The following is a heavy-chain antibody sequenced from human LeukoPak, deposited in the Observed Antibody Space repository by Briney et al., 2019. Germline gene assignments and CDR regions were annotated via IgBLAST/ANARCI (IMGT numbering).Heavy chain of an antibody. D-gene: IGHD3-3*01. CDR3: ARLDYDFWSGYSGPFDY. CDR2: INHSGST. J-gene: IGHJ4*02. V-gene: IGHV4-34*01. Sequence: KPSETLSLTCAVYGGSFSGYYWSWIRQPPGKGLEWIGEINHSGSTNYNPSLKSRVTISVDTSKNQFSLKLSSVTAADTAVYYCARLDYDFWSGYSGPFDYWGQGTLVTVSS. CDR1: GGSFSGYY.